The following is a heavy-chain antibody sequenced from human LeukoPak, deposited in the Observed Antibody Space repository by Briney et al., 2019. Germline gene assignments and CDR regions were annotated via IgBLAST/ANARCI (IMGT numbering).Heavy chain of an antibody. CDR1: GFTFSAFG. V-gene: IGHV3-23*01. J-gene: IGHJ6*02. CDR2: ITNSGGST. D-gene: IGHD3-9*01. CDR3: TKDYCGKFCSAV. Sequence: GGSLRLSCAASGFTFSAFGMNWVRQAPGKGLEWVSTITNSGGSTYYVDSVKGRFTISRDNSKNTLYLQMNSLRAEDTAKYYCTKDYCGKFCSAVWGQGTTVTVS.